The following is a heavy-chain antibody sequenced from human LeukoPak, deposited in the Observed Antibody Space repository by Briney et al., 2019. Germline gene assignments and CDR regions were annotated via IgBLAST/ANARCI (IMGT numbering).Heavy chain of an antibody. V-gene: IGHV3-30*04. CDR1: GFSFSNCA. CDR2: ILYDSMKK. J-gene: IGHJ6*02. CDR3: ARDLKNYYGSGDYYYGMDV. Sequence: GGSLRLSCAASGFSFSNCAMHWVRQAPGKGLEWVAVILYDSMKKNYADSVKGRFTISRDNSKNTLYLQMNSLRAEDTAVFYCARDLKNYYGSGDYYYGMDVWGQGTTVTVSS. D-gene: IGHD3-10*01.